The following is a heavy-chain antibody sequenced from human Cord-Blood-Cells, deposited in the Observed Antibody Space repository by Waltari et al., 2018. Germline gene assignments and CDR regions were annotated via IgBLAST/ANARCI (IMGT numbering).Heavy chain of an antibody. Sequence: QVQLVQSGAEVKKPGASVKVSCKASGYTFTGYYMHWGRQAPGQGLEWLGWINPNRGGTNYAQKFQGRVTMTRDTSISTAYMELSRLRSDDTAVYYCARGAVRNAFDIWGQGTMVTVSS. D-gene: IGHD3-10*01. CDR2: INPNRGGT. CDR1: GYTFTGYY. J-gene: IGHJ3*02. V-gene: IGHV1-2*02. CDR3: ARGAVRNAFDI.